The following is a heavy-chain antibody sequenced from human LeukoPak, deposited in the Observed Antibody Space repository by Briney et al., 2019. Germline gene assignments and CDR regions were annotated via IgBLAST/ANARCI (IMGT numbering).Heavy chain of an antibody. CDR2: IYYSGST. J-gene: IGHJ4*02. CDR1: GGSISSSSYY. V-gene: IGHV4-39*07. D-gene: IGHD6-13*01. CDR3: ARVEGNSSSWEGTYYFDY. Sequence: PSETLSLTCTVSGGSISSSSYYWGWIRQPPGKGLEWIGSIYYSGSTYYNPSRKSRVTISVDTSKNQFSLKLSSVTAADTAVYYCARVEGNSSSWEGTYYFDYWGQGTLVTVSS.